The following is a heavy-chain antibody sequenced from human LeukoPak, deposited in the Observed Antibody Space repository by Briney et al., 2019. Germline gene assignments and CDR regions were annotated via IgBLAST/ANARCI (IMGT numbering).Heavy chain of an antibody. CDR1: GGSFSGYY. V-gene: IGHV4-34*01. Sequence: PSETLSLTCAVYGGSFSGYYWSWIRQPSGKGLEWIGEINHSGSTNYNPSLKSRVTMSVDTSKNQFSLKLSSVTAADTAVYYCARIDYYDSSGYYCERGGWFDPWGQGTLVTVSS. CDR2: INHSGST. D-gene: IGHD3-22*01. J-gene: IGHJ5*02. CDR3: ARIDYYDSSGYYCERGGWFDP.